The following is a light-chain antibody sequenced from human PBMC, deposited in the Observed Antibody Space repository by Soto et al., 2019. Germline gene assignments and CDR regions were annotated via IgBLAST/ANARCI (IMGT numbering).Light chain of an antibody. CDR1: SSNIGSNT. CDR3: ATWDDSLKVL. J-gene: IGLJ2*01. CDR2: RNN. V-gene: IGLV1-44*01. Sequence: QAVVAQPPSASGTPGQRVTISCSGSSSNIGSNTVNWYQQLPGAAPKLLIYRNNQRPSGVPDRFSGSKSGTSASLAISGLQSEDEADYYCATWDDSLKVLFGGGTKVTVL.